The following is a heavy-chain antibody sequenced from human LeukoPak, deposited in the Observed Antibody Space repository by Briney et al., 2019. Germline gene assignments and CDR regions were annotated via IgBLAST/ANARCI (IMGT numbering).Heavy chain of an antibody. D-gene: IGHD3-10*01. CDR2: IYSDDST. Sequence: GGSLRLSCAASGFTVSTNYMSWVRQAPGKGLEGVSVIYSDDSTFYADSVKGRFTISRDNSKNTLYLQMNSLRGEDTAVYYCARLTSLWFGGMDVWGQGTTVTVSS. CDR1: GFTVSTNY. CDR3: ARLTSLWFGGMDV. V-gene: IGHV3-53*01. J-gene: IGHJ6*02.